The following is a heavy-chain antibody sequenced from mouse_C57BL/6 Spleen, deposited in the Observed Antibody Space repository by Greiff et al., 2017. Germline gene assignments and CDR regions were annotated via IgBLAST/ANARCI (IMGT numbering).Heavy chain of an antibody. CDR2: IDPEDGDT. D-gene: IGHD3-2*01. Sequence: EVQLQESGAELVRPGASVKLSCTASGFNIKDYYMHWVKQRPEQGLEWIGRIDPEDGDTEYAPKFKGKATMTADTSSNTAYLQLSSLTSEDTAVYYCATDNSVPDYAMDYWGQGTSVTVSS. CDR1: GFNIKDYY. CDR3: ATDNSVPDYAMDY. J-gene: IGHJ4*01. V-gene: IGHV14-1*01.